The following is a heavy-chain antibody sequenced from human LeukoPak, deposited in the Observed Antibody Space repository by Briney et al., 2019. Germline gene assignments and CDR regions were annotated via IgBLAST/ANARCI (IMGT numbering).Heavy chain of an antibody. J-gene: IGHJ4*02. V-gene: IGHV3-9*01. Sequence: GGSLRLSCAASGFTFDDYAMHWIRQVPGKGLEWVSGISWNSNSIGYADSVKGRFTISRDNSKNTLYLQMNSLRAEDTAVYYCARDEGYYDSSGYYYYWGQGTLVTVSS. CDR1: GFTFDDYA. CDR2: ISWNSNSI. D-gene: IGHD3-22*01. CDR3: ARDEGYYDSSGYYYY.